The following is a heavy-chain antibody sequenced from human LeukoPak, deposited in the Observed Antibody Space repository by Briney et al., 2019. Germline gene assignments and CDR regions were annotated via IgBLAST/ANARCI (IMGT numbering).Heavy chain of an antibody. Sequence: GGSLRLSCAASGFKFDDYAMHWVRQAPGKGLEWVAGLSWNSGSIGYADSMKGRFTISRDNAKNSLYLQMNSLRVEDTALYYCARGAGISVAGPFYFDFWGQGTLVTVSS. CDR1: GFKFDDYA. CDR3: ARGAGISVAGPFYFDF. V-gene: IGHV3-9*01. J-gene: IGHJ4*02. D-gene: IGHD6-19*01. CDR2: LSWNSGSI.